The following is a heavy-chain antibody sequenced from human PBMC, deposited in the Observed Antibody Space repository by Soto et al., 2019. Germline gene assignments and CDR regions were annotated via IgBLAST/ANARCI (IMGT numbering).Heavy chain of an antibody. D-gene: IGHD1-1*01. CDR1: GGSFSAYY. CDR3: ASHPLNWSDADS. CDR2: IIHSEST. Sequence: PSETLSLTCAVYGGSFSAYYWSWVRQPPGKGLEWIGEIIHSESTKYNPSLKSRVTISVDTSKNQFSLKLSSVTAADTGVYYCASHPLNWSDADSWGQGVLVTVSS. J-gene: IGHJ4*02. V-gene: IGHV4-34*12.